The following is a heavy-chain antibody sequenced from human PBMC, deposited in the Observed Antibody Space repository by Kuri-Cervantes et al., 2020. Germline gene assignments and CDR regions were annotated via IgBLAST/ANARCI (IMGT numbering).Heavy chain of an antibody. D-gene: IGHD6-19*01. J-gene: IGHJ4*02. Sequence: GGSLRLSCAVSGFTFSSYAMGWLSQAPGKGLECVSTISGSGGNTYYADSVKGRLTISRDNSKNTLYLQMNSLRAEDTAVYYCARVDGIAVAGTDSQGYLDYWGQGTLVTVSS. CDR2: ISGSGGNT. CDR1: GFTFSSYA. CDR3: ARVDGIAVAGTDSQGYLDY. V-gene: IGHV3-23*01.